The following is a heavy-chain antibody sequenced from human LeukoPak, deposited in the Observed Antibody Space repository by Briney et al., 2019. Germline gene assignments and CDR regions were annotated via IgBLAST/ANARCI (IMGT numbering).Heavy chain of an antibody. CDR1: GFTFSSYA. CDR3: AKDPRVRGYYDSSAYSFDS. CDR2: ISGSGGST. V-gene: IGHV3-23*01. Sequence: GGSLRLSCAASGFTFSSYAMSWVRQAPGKGLEWVSGISGSGGSTHYADSVKGRFTVSRDNSKNTLYLQMNSLRAEDTAVYYCAKDPRVRGYYDSSAYSFDSWGQGTLVTVSS. D-gene: IGHD3-22*01. J-gene: IGHJ4*02.